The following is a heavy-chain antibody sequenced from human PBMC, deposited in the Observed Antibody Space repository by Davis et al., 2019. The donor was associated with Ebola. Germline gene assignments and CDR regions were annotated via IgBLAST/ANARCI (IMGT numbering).Heavy chain of an antibody. V-gene: IGHV4-34*01. CDR3: ARGLGYFDWGRY. CDR1: VGSFSGYY. Sequence: MPSETLSLTCAVYVGSFSGYYWSWIRQPPGKGLEWIGEINHSGSTNYNPSLKSRVTISVDTSKNQFSLKLSSVTAADTAVYYCARGLGYFDWGRYWGQGTMVTVSS. J-gene: IGHJ3*01. CDR2: INHSGST. D-gene: IGHD3-9*01.